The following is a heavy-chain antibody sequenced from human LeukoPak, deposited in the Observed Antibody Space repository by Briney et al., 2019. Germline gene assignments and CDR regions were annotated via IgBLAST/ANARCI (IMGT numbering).Heavy chain of an antibody. D-gene: IGHD2-15*01. J-gene: IGHJ4*02. CDR1: GGSFSGYY. CDR2: INHSGST. V-gene: IGHV4-34*01. CDR3: ARDTPTAYCSGGTCYFDY. Sequence: SETLSLTCAVYGGSFSGYYWSWIRQPPGKGLEWIGEINHSGSTNYNPSLKSRVTISLDGSKNQFSLKLSSVTAADTAVYYCARDTPTAYCSGGTCYFDYWGQGTLVTVSS.